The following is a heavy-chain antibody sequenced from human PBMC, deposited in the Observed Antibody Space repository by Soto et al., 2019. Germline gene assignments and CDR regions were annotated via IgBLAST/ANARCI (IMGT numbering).Heavy chain of an antibody. V-gene: IGHV1-8*01. CDR3: AREKTSYGRDV. CDR1: GYTFTSYD. J-gene: IGHJ6*02. CDR2: MNTNSGNT. Sequence: QVQLVQSGAEVKKPGASVKVSCKASGYTFTSYDINWVRQATGQGLEWMGWMNTNSGNTGYAQKLQGRVTMTRNTSISTADMELSSRRAEDTAVYYWAREKTSYGRDVWGQGTTVTVSS.